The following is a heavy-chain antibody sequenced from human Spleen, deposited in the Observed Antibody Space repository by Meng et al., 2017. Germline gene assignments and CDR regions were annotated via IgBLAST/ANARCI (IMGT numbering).Heavy chain of an antibody. D-gene: IGHD1-26*01. CDR1: GGTFSSDA. CDR3: ARGAAAATTYYFDY. V-gene: IGHV1-69*01. Sequence: LPLVASVTVVKTLWPAVKVSAKSSGGTFSSDAMGWVRHAPVQGLEWMGGIIPIFGTTNYAQKFQGRVTITADDSTSTAYMELSGLRSDDTALYYCARGAAAATTYYFDYWGQGSLVTVSS. J-gene: IGHJ4*02. CDR2: IIPIFGTT.